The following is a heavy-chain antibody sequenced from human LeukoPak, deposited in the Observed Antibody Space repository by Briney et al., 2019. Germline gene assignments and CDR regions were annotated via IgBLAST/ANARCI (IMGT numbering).Heavy chain of an antibody. Sequence: SETLSLTCAVYGGSFSGYYWSWIRQPPGKGLEWIGEINHSGSTNYNPSLKSRVTISVDTSKNQFSLKLSSVTAADTAVYYCARDRGKYCTNGVCYKGWYYYYMDVWGKGTTVTVSS. J-gene: IGHJ6*03. CDR2: INHSGST. CDR3: ARDRGKYCTNGVCYKGWYYYYMDV. CDR1: GGSFSGYY. V-gene: IGHV4-34*01. D-gene: IGHD2-8*01.